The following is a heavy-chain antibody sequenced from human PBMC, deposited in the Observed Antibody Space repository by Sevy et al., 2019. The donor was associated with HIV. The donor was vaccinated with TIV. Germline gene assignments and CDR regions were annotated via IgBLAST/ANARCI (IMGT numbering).Heavy chain of an antibody. J-gene: IGHJ6*02. Sequence: SETLSLTCTVSGGSISSSSYYWGWIRQPPGKGLEWIGSIYYSASTYYNPSLKSRVTISVDTSKNQFSLKLSSVTAADTAVYYCARSIAAAGTDYGMDVWGQGTTVTVSS. CDR3: ARSIAAAGTDYGMDV. CDR2: IYYSAST. V-gene: IGHV4-39*01. CDR1: GGSISSSSYY. D-gene: IGHD6-13*01.